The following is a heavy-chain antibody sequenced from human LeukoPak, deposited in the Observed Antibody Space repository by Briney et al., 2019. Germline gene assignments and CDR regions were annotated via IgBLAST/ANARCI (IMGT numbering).Heavy chain of an antibody. D-gene: IGHD1-26*01. J-gene: IGHJ4*02. CDR2: INPSGGST. V-gene: IGHV1-46*01. CDR3: ARKEPAPYFDY. Sequence: GASVKVSCKASGYTFTSFYMHWVRQAPGQGLEWMGIINPSGGSTSYAQKFQGRVTMTRDTSTSTVYMELSSLRSEDTAVYYCARKEPAPYFDYWGQGTLVTVSS. CDR1: GYTFTSFY.